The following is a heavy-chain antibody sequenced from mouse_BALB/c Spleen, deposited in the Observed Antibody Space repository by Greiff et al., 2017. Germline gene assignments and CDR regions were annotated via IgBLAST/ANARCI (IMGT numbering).Heavy chain of an antibody. CDR2: IYPGSGST. CDR3: TRGHDYDEGYAMDY. V-gene: IGHV1S22*01. Sequence: LQQPGSELVRPGASVKLSCKASGYTFTSYWMHWVKQRPGQGLEWIGNIYPGSGSTNYDEKFKSKATLTVDTSSSTAYMQLSSLTSEDSAVYYCTRGHDYDEGYAMDYWGQGTSVTVSS. CDR1: GYTFTSYW. J-gene: IGHJ4*01. D-gene: IGHD2-4*01.